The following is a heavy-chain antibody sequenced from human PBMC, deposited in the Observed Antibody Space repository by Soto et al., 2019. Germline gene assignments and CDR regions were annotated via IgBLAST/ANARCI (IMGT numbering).Heavy chain of an antibody. CDR3: ARLVYGDYVGYYYYGMDV. D-gene: IGHD4-17*01. CDR1: GYSFTSYW. CDR2: IDPSDSYT. Sequence: PGESLKISCKGSGYSFTSYWISWVRQMPGKGLEWMGRIDPSDSYTNYSPSFQGHVTISADKSISTAYLQWSSLKASDTAMYYCARLVYGDYVGYYYYGMDVWGQGTTVTISS. J-gene: IGHJ6*02. V-gene: IGHV5-10-1*01.